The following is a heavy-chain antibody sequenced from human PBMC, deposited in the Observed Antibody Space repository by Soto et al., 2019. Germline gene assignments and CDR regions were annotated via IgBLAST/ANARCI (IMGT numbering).Heavy chain of an antibody. CDR2: ISWNSGSI. V-gene: IGHV3-9*01. CDR1: GFTFDDYA. Sequence: PGGSLRLSCAAPGFTFDDYAMHWVRQAPGKGLEWVSDISWNSGSIGYADSVKGRFTISRDNAKNSLYLQMNSPRAEDTALYYSAKDMSRVEPTIGNYYYSGMDVCGQGPTLTVSS. J-gene: IGHJ6*02. CDR3: AKDMSRVEPTIGNYYYSGMDV. D-gene: IGHD3-9*01.